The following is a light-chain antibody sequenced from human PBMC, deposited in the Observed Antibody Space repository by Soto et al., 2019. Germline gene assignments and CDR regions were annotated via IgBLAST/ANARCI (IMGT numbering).Light chain of an antibody. CDR3: SSYTSTNSWV. V-gene: IGLV2-14*01. J-gene: IGLJ3*02. CDR2: DVS. Sequence: QSVLTQPPSVSGSPGQSITISCTGTSSDVGGYNYVSWYQQHPGKAPKLIIYDVSNRPSGVSTRFSGSKSGNTASLTISGLQAEDEADYSCSSYTSTNSWVFGGGTKLTVL. CDR1: SSDVGGYNY.